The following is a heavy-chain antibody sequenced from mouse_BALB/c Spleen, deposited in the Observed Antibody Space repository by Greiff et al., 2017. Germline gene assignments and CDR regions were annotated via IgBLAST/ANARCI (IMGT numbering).Heavy chain of an antibody. V-gene: IGHV5-12-2*01. CDR3: ARQGYYGSSPRYFDV. J-gene: IGHJ1*01. CDR1: GFTFSSYT. CDR2: ISNGGGST. D-gene: IGHD1-1*01. Sequence: DVMLVESGGGLVQPGGSLKLSCAASGFTFSSYTMSWVRQTPEKRLEWVAYISNGGGSTYYPDTVKGRFTISRDNAKNTLYLQMSSLKSEDTAMYYCARQGYYGSSPRYFDVWGAGTTVTVSS.